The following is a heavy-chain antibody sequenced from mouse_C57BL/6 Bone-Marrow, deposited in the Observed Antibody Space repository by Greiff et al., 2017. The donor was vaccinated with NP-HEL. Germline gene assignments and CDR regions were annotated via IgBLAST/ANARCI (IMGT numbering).Heavy chain of an antibody. D-gene: IGHD1-1*01. Sequence: EVQRVESGGGLVQPKGSLKLSCAASGFTFNTYAMHWVRQAPGKGLEWVARIRSKSSNYATYYADSVKDRFTISRDDSQSMLYLQMNNLKAEDTAMDYCVRDGDYYGFYAMDDWGQGTSVTVSS. V-gene: IGHV10-3*01. CDR2: IRSKSSNYAT. CDR3: VRDGDYYGFYAMDD. J-gene: IGHJ4*01. CDR1: GFTFNTYA.